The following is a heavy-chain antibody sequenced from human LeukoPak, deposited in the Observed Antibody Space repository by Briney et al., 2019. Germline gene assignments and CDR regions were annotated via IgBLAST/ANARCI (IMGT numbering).Heavy chain of an antibody. D-gene: IGHD2-2*02. CDR3: ATIYF. J-gene: IGHJ4*02. V-gene: IGHV3-53*01. CDR1: GITLSNYG. Sequence: GGSLRLSCAVSGITLSNYGVSWVRQAPGKGLEWVSVIYSAGATYYADSVKGRFTISRDNSKNTLYLQMNSLRAEDTAVYYCATIYFWGQGTLVTVSS. CDR2: IYSAGAT.